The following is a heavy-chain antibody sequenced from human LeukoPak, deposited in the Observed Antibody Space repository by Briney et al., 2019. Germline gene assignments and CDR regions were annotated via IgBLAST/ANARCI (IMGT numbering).Heavy chain of an antibody. J-gene: IGHJ4*02. CDR3: ARDWVYKIDY. V-gene: IGHV3-74*01. D-gene: IGHD5-24*01. CDR1: GFTFSSYV. Sequence: GGPLSLSCEPAGFTFSSYVMPWVRRPPGKGLVWVSRISHDGFISYADSVKGRFTISRDNAKNTLILQMNSLRAEDTAVYYCARDWVYKIDYWGRGTLVTVSS. CDR2: ISHDGFI.